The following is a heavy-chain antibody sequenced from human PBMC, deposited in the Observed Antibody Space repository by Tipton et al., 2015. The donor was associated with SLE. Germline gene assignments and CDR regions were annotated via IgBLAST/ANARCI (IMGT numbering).Heavy chain of an antibody. D-gene: IGHD1-14*01. J-gene: IGHJ4*02. Sequence: TLSLTCTASGGSIINSDHHWDWTRQAPGRGLEYIGYVHDSVMVNYNPSLKSRVTISADTSRNQFSLTLTSVTAVDTAKYYCVRDPALAETGTYFDRWGQGILVSVSS. V-gene: IGHV4-61*08. CDR2: VHDSVMV. CDR1: GGSIINSDHH. CDR3: VRDPALAETGTYFDR.